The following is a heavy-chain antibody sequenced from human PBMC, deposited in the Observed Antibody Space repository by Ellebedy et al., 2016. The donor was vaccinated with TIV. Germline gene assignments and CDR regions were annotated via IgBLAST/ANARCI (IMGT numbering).Heavy chain of an antibody. V-gene: IGHV1-69*13. D-gene: IGHD2-21*02. CDR2: IIPIFGTA. J-gene: IGHJ5*02. CDR1: GGTFSSYA. Sequence: SVKVSXKASGGTFSSYAISWVRQAPGQGLEWMGGIIPIFGTANYAQKFQGRVTITADESTSTAYMELSSLRSEDTAVYYCARTENCGGDCYTWYNWFDPWGQGTLVTVSS. CDR3: ARTENCGGDCYTWYNWFDP.